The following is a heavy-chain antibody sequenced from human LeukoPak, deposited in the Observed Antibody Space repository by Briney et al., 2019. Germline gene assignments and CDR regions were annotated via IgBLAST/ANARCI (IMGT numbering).Heavy chain of an antibody. D-gene: IGHD2-2*01. CDR1: GGTFSSYA. Sequence: SVKVSCKASGGTFSSYAISWVRQAPGQGLEWMGGIIPIFGTANYAQKFQGRVTITADESTSTAYMELSSLRSEDTAVYYCARLSGNVVVPAAIRDCWGQGTLVTVSS. CDR2: IIPIFGTA. V-gene: IGHV1-69*13. J-gene: IGHJ4*02. CDR3: ARLSGNVVVPAAIRDC.